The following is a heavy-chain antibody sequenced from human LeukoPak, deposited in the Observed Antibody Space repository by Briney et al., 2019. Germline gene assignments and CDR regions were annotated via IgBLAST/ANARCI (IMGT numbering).Heavy chain of an antibody. J-gene: IGHJ3*01. V-gene: IGHV3-7*01. CDR3: GRYFIARGVSAFDV. CDR2: IKEDGSEK. D-gene: IGHD3-10*01. CDR1: GFTFGSYG. Sequence: QPGGSLRLSCAASGFTFGSYGMHWVRQAPGKGLEWVGNIKEDGSEKYYVDSVKGRFTISRDNAKNSLYLQMNSLRAEDTAVYYWGRYFIARGVSAFDVWGKGTLPTVSS.